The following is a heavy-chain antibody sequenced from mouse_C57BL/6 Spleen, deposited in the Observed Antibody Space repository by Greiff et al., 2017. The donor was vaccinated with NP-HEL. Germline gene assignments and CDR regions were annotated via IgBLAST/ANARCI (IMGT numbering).Heavy chain of an antibody. J-gene: IGHJ1*03. CDR3: ARGHYGSSYGYFDV. CDR1: GFTFSDYY. V-gene: IGHV5-16*01. CDR2: INYDGSST. D-gene: IGHD1-1*01. Sequence: EVQLVESEGGLVQPGSSMKLSCTASGFTFSDYYMAWVRQVPEKGLEWVANINYDGSSTYYLDSLKSRFIISRDNAKNILYLQMSSLKSEDTATYYCARGHYGSSYGYFDVWGTGTTVTVSS.